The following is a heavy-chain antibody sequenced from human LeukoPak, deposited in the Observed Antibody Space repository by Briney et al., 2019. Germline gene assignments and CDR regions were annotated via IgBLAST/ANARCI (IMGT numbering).Heavy chain of an antibody. Sequence: GGSQRLSCAASGLSVSSNHMSWVRQAPGKGLEWVSVIYSDGSTYYADSVKGRFTISRDNSKNTLYLQISSLRADDTAVYYCARDVDGGPFDCWGQGTLVTVSS. CDR3: ARDVDGGPFDC. J-gene: IGHJ4*02. V-gene: IGHV3-53*01. CDR1: GLSVSSNH. CDR2: IYSDGST. D-gene: IGHD3-10*01.